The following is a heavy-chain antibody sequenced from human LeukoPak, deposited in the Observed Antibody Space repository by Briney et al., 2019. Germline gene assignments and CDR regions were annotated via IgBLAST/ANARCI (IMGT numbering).Heavy chain of an antibody. J-gene: IGHJ4*02. D-gene: IGHD5-12*01. Sequence: ASVKVSCKASGYTFTSYYMHWVRQAPGQGLEWMGIINPSGGSTSYAQKFQGRVTMTRDTSTSTVYMELSSLRSEDTAVYYCARALSRGYSGYDYGLGYWGQGTLVTVSS. CDR1: GYTFTSYY. V-gene: IGHV1-46*01. CDR3: ARALSRGYSGYDYGLGY. CDR2: INPSGGST.